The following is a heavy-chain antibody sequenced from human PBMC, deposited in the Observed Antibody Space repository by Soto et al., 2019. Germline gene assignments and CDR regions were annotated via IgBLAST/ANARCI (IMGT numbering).Heavy chain of an antibody. V-gene: IGHV3-30-3*01. CDR1: GFTFSSYA. CDR2: ISYDGSNK. CDR3: ARGDSRVYYGSGSWCFHY. D-gene: IGHD3-10*01. J-gene: IGHJ4*02. Sequence: QVQLVESGGGVVQPGRSLRLSCAASGFTFSSYAMHWVRQAPGKGLEWVAVISYDGSNKYYADSVKGRFTISRDNSKNTLYLQMNSLRAEDTAVYYCARGDSRVYYGSGSWCFHYWGQGTLVTVSS.